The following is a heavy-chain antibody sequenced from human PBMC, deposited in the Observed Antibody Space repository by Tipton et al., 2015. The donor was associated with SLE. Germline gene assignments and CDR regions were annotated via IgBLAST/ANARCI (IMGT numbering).Heavy chain of an antibody. CDR3: ASTNFYFAY. J-gene: IGHJ4*02. CDR2: INHSGST. V-gene: IGHV4-34*01. D-gene: IGHD2-8*01. CDR1: GGSFSGNY. Sequence: TLSLTCAVYGGSFSGNYWSWIRQFPGKGLEWIGEINHSGSTNYNPSLKSRVTISVDTSKNQFSLKLSSVTAADTAVYYCASTNFYFAYWGQGILVTVSS.